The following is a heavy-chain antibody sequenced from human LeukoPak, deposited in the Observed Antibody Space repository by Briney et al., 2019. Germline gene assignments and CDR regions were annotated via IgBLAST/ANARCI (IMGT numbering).Heavy chain of an antibody. CDR1: GFTFSSYS. CDR3: ARDTGTYYSNYVGYFDY. V-gene: IGHV3-21*01. CDR2: TSSSSSYI. J-gene: IGHJ4*02. Sequence: GGSLRLSCADSGFTFSSYSMNWVRQAPGKGLEGVSSTSSSSSYIYYADSVKGRFTISRDNAKNSLYLQMNSLRAEDTAVYYCARDTGTYYSNYVGYFDYWGQGTLVTVSS. D-gene: IGHD4-11*01.